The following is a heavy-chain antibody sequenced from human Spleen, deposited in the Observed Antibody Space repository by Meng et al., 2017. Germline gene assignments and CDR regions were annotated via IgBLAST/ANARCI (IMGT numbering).Heavy chain of an antibody. D-gene: IGHD1-1*01. J-gene: IGHJ4*02. CDR2: VYYSGST. Sequence: QVQLQEPGPGLVKPSGTLSLTCTVSGGSVRSSSYYWSWIRQPPGKGLEWIGYVYYSGSTNYNPSLKSRVTISLDTSKNQFSLKLNSVTAADAALYYCAREEAKQLGFDCWGQGTLVTVSS. V-gene: IGHV4-61*01. CDR3: AREEAKQLGFDC. CDR1: GGSVRSSSYY.